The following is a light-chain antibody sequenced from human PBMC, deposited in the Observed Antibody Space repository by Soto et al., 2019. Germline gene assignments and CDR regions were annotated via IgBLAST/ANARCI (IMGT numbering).Light chain of an antibody. V-gene: IGKV3-15*01. Sequence: EIMMTQSPATLSVSPGERATLSCWASQSVSSNLAWYQQRPGQAPRLLIYGASTRAAGIPARFSGSGSGTEFTLTISRLEPEDFAVYYCHQYGSSPFTFGGGTKVDIK. CDR1: QSVSSN. CDR2: GAS. J-gene: IGKJ4*01. CDR3: HQYGSSPFT.